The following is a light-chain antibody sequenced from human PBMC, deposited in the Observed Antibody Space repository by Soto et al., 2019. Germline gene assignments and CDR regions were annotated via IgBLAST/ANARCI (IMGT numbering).Light chain of an antibody. CDR3: QKYNSAPRS. Sequence: DIQMTQSPSSLSASVGDRVTITCRASQGISNYVARYQQKPGKVPKLPIYASSTLQSGVPTRVSGSGSGTDFTLTISGLQPEDVAIYYCQKYNSAPRSFGPGTRVDIK. CDR1: QGISNY. V-gene: IGKV1-27*01. J-gene: IGKJ3*01. CDR2: ASS.